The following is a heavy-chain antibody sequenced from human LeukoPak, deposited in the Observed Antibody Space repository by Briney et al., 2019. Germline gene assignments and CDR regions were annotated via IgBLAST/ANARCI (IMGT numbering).Heavy chain of an antibody. CDR3: ARADPAEYFQN. V-gene: IGHV4-59*01. CDR1: GGSISSSY. J-gene: IGHJ1*01. Sequence: SETLSLTCTVSGGSISSSYWSWIRQPPGKGLEWIGYFYYGGSTNYNPSLKSRVTISVDTSKYRFSLKLSSLTAADTPVYYCARADPAEYFQNWGQGTLVTVSS. CDR2: FYYGGST.